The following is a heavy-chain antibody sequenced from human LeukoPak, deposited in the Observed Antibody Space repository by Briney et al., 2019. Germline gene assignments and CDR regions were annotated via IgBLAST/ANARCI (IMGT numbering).Heavy chain of an antibody. J-gene: IGHJ6*03. CDR1: GGSISSSIYF. V-gene: IGHV4-39*01. Sequence: SETLSLTCTVSGGSISSSIYFWGWIRQPPGKGLEWIGSIHYSGSTYHDPSLKSRVTVSLDTSKNQFSLRLSSVTAADTALYYCAKTSPHYSYLDVWGKGTTVTDSS. CDR3: AKTSPHYSYLDV. CDR2: IHYSGST.